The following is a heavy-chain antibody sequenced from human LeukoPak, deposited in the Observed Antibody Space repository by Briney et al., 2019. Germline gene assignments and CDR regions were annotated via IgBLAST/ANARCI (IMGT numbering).Heavy chain of an antibody. D-gene: IGHD6-19*01. V-gene: IGHV3-21*01. J-gene: IGHJ4*02. CDR1: GFTFSSYS. Sequence: GGSLRLSCAASGFTFSSYSMNWVRQAPGKGLEWVSSISSSSSYIYCADSVKGRFTISRDNAKDSLYLQMNSLRAEDTAVYYCAREIAVAGPVRDWGQGTLVTVSS. CDR3: AREIAVAGPVRD. CDR2: ISSSSSYI.